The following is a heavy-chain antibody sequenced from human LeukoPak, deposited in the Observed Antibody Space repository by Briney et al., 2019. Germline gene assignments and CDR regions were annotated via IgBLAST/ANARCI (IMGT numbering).Heavy chain of an antibody. CDR3: ARQVYVVPAAIPHDAFDI. CDR2: MNPNSGNT. J-gene: IGHJ3*02. CDR1: GYTFTGYD. Sequence: ASVKVSCKASGYTFTGYDINWVRQATGQGLEWMGWMNPNSGNTGYAQKFQGRVTITTDESTSTAYMELSSLRSEDTAVYYCARQVYVVPAAIPHDAFDIWGQGTMVTVSS. V-gene: IGHV1-8*01. D-gene: IGHD2-2*01.